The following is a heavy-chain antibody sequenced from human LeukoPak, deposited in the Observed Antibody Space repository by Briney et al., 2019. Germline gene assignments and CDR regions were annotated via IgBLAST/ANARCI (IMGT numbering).Heavy chain of an antibody. CDR1: GFIFSDYF. Sequence: PGESLRLSCAASGFIFSDYFISWVRQAPGKGLEWLSYVSITGSHTNYADSVKGRFTISRDNVKKSLYLQMNSLRPDDTAVYYCARGGGYAFDIWGQGTVVTVSS. V-gene: IGHV3-11*05. J-gene: IGHJ3*02. D-gene: IGHD6-25*01. CDR2: VSITGSHT. CDR3: ARGGGYAFDI.